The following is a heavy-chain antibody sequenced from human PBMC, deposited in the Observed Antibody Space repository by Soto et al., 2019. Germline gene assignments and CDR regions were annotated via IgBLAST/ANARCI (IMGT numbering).Heavy chain of an antibody. CDR1: KFTFSSYW. CDR2: IKQDGSEK. CDR3: AGGGGWVIDS. Sequence: EVQLVESGGGLVQPGGSLRLSCAASKFTFSSYWMNWVRQAPGKGLEWVANIKQDGSEKYYVDSVKGRFTISRDNAKKSLYVQMNSLRAEDRAVYYCAGGGGWVIDSWGQGALVTVSS. D-gene: IGHD3-16*01. V-gene: IGHV3-7*01. J-gene: IGHJ4*02.